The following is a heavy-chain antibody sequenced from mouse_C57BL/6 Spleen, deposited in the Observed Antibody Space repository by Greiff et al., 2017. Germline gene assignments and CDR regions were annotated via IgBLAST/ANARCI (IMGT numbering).Heavy chain of an antibody. CDR2: ISYDGSN. CDR3: ARGEQLPDY. CDR1: GYSITSGYY. V-gene: IGHV3-6*01. Sequence: EVQLQESGPGLVKPSQSLSLTCSVTGYSITSGYYWNWIRQFPGNKLEWMGDISYDGSNNYNPSLKNRISITRDTSKNQFCLKLNSVTTEDTATYYCARGEQLPDYWGQGTTLTVSS. J-gene: IGHJ2*01. D-gene: IGHD4-1*02.